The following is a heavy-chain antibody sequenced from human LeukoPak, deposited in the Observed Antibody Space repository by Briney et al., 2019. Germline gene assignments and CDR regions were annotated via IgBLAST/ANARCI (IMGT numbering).Heavy chain of an antibody. CDR3: VKGMDIAMVSAFDY. V-gene: IGHV3-64D*09. CDR1: GFTFSSYA. D-gene: IGHD5-18*01. CDR2: ISSNGGST. Sequence: GGSLRLSCSASGFTFSSYAMHWVRQAPGKGLEYVSAISSNGGSTYYADSVKGRFTISRDNSKNTLYLQMSSLRAEDTAVYYCVKGMDIAMVSAFDYWGQGTLVTVSS. J-gene: IGHJ4*02.